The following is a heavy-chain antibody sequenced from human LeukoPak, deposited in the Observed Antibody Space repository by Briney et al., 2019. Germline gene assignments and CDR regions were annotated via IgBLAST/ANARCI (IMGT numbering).Heavy chain of an antibody. CDR1: GGSISNYY. V-gene: IGHV4-4*07. CDR2: IYSSGSA. J-gene: IGHJ6*03. CDR3: ARVPRTTIFGVGDYMDV. Sequence: SETLSLTCTVSGGSISNYYRGWIRQPAGKGLEWIGRIYSSGSAIYNPSLKSRVTMSVDTSKSQFSLRLSSVTAADTAVYYCARVPRTTIFGVGDYMDVWGKGTTVTVSS. D-gene: IGHD3-3*01.